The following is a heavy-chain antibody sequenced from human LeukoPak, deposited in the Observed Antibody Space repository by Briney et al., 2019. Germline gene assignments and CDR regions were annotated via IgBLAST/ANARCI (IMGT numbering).Heavy chain of an antibody. CDR3: ARDRYDFWSGSSAFDI. CDR2: LYSDGTT. J-gene: IGHJ3*02. Sequence: GGSLRLSCAASGFTVSSNFMSWVRQAPGKGLEWLSILYSDGTTLYADSAKGRFTISRDSSKNTLYLQMNSLRAEDTAVYYCARDRYDFWSGSSAFDIWGQGTMVTVSS. D-gene: IGHD3-3*01. CDR1: GFTVSSNF. V-gene: IGHV3-66*01.